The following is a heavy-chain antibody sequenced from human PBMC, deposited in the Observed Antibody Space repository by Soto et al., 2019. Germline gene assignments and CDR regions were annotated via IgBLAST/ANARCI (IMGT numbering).Heavy chain of an antibody. CDR2: IYYSGST. V-gene: IGHV4-59*01. CDR1: GGSISSYY. CDR3: ARYNWGAMGAFDI. Sequence: SETLSLTCTVSGGSISSYYWSWIRQPPGKGLEWIGYIYYSGSTNYDPSLKSRVTISVDTSKNQFSLKLSSVTAADTAVYYCARYNWGAMGAFDIWGQGTMVTVSS. D-gene: IGHD1-1*01. J-gene: IGHJ3*02.